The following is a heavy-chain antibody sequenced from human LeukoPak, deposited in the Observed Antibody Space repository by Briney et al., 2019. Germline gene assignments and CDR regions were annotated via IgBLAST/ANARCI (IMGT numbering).Heavy chain of an antibody. CDR3: ARRYYYDSSGYYSFDY. V-gene: IGHV5-51*01. J-gene: IGHJ4*02. CDR2: IYPGDSDT. D-gene: IGHD3-22*01. Sequence: GESLKISCKGPGYSFTSYWIGWVRQMPGKGLEWMGIIYPGDSDTRYSPSFQGQVTISADKSISTAYLQWSSLKASDTAMYYCARRYYYDSSGYYSFDYWGQGTLVTVSS. CDR1: GYSFTSYW.